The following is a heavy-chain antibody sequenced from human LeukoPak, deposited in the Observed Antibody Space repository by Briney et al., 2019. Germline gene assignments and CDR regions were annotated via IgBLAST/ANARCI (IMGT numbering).Heavy chain of an antibody. CDR2: IYSGGST. CDR1: GFTVSSNY. V-gene: IGHV3-66*01. CDR3: ARETRDGYNYGIAAFDI. D-gene: IGHD5-24*01. J-gene: IGHJ3*02. Sequence: GGSLRLSCAASGFTVSSNYMSWVRQAPGKGLEWVSVIYSGGSTYYADSVKGRFTISRDNSKNTLYLQMNSLRAEDTAVYYCARETRDGYNYGIAAFDIWGQGTMVTVSS.